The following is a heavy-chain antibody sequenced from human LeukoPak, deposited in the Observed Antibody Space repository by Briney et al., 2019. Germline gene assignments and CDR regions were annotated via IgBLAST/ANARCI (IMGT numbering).Heavy chain of an antibody. CDR2: INPNDGST. D-gene: IGHD2-15*01. V-gene: IGHV1-46*01. CDR3: ARTGGYCSGGSCYFRSFDY. CDR1: GYTFTSYY. J-gene: IGHJ4*02. Sequence: ASVKVSCKASGYTFTSYYMHWVRQAPGQGVEWMGIINPNDGSTTYAQKFQGRVTMTRETSTSTVYMELSTLRSDDTAVYYCARTGGYCSGGSCYFRSFDYWGQGTLVTVSS.